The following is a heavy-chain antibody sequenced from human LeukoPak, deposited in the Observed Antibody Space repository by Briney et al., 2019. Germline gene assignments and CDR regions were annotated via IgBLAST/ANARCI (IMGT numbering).Heavy chain of an antibody. CDR3: ARDSPNDYGDYAWDY. V-gene: IGHV3-7*01. J-gene: IGHJ4*02. D-gene: IGHD4-17*01. CDR2: IKQDGSEK. Sequence: PGGSLRLSCVASGFTLSSYWMSWVRQPPGKGLQWVANIKQDGSEKYYVDSVKGRFTISRDNAKNSLYLQMNSLRAEDTAVYYCARDSPNDYGDYAWDYWGQGTLVTVSS. CDR1: GFTLSSYW.